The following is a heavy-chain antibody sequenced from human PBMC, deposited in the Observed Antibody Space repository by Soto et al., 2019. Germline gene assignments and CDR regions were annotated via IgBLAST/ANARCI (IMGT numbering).Heavy chain of an antibody. CDR3: VRGLGRGGYTSGGWFDP. CDR1: GESFSCYY. Sequence: SETLSLTCAVYGESFSCYYWTWIRQPPGKGLEWIGEINHSGSTKYNPSLKSRVSILADTSKNQFSVKLTSVTAADTAVYYCVRGLGRGGYTSGGWFDPWGQGTLVTVSS. D-gene: IGHD5-12*01. CDR2: INHSGST. J-gene: IGHJ5*02. V-gene: IGHV4-34*01.